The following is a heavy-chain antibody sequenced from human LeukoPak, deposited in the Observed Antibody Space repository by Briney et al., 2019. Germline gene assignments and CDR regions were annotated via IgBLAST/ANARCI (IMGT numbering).Heavy chain of an antibody. D-gene: IGHD2-2*01. CDR2: IIPIFGTA. V-gene: IGHV1-69*01. CDR3: ATHLGYRSSTSCFSENWFDP. CDR1: GGTFSSYA. J-gene: IGHJ5*02. Sequence: SVKVSCKASGGTFSSYAISWVRQAPGQGLEWMGGIIPIFGTANYAQKFQGRVTITADESTSTAYMELSSLRSEDTAVYYCATHLGYRSSTSCFSENWFDPWGQGTLVTVSS.